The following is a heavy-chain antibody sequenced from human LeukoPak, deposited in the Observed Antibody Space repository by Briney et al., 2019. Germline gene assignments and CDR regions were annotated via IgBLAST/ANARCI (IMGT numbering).Heavy chain of an antibody. CDR2: ISAYNGNT. CDR1: GYTFTSYG. J-gene: IGHJ5*02. V-gene: IGHV1-18*01. CDR3: ASITGPTDSTINWSVP. D-gene: IGHD1-20*01. Sequence: GASVKVSCKASGYTFTSYGIRWVRQAPGQGLEWMGWISAYNGNTNYAQKLQGRVTMTTDTSTSTAYMELRSRRSDDTAVYYCASITGPTDSTINWSVPWGQGTLGTVSS.